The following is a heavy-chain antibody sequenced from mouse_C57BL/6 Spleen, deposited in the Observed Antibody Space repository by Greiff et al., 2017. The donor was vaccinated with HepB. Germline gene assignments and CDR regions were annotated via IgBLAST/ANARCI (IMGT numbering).Heavy chain of an antibody. V-gene: IGHV5-4*01. J-gene: IGHJ1*03. D-gene: IGHD2-14*01. CDR1: GFNFSSYA. CDR3: SGGAGVRRGYWYFDV. Sequence: EVQLQESGGGLVKPGGSLKLSCAASGFNFSSYAMPWVRQTPEKRLEWVATISDGGSYTYYPDNVKGRITISRDNAKNNLYLLMSRMMSEDTAVYYCSGGAGVRRGYWYFDVWGTGTTVTVSS. CDR2: ISDGGSYT.